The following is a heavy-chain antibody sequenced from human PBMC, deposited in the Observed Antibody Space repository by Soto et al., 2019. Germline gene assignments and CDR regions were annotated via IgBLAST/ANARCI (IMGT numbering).Heavy chain of an antibody. V-gene: IGHV3-7*03. Sequence: GGSLRLSCASSVFTYTSHWMSWVRQAPGKGLEWVANINKDGSEKNYVDSVKGRFTISRDNAKNSLYLQINSLRAEDTAVYYCARDRDWALDYWGQGTLVTVS. D-gene: IGHD3-9*01. J-gene: IGHJ4*02. CDR1: VFTYTSHW. CDR3: ARDRDWALDY. CDR2: INKDGSEK.